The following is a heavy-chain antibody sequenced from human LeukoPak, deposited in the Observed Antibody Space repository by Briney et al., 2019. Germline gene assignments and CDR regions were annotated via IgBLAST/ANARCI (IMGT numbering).Heavy chain of an antibody. CDR2: ISSSSSYT. Sequence: KPGGPLRLSCAASGFTFSDYYMSWIRQAPGKGLEWVSYISSSSSYTNYADSVKGRFTISRDNAKNSLYLQMNSLRAEDTAVYYCARGGYYDSSGYYADYWGQGTLVTVSS. CDR1: GFTFSDYY. CDR3: ARGGYYDSSGYYADY. D-gene: IGHD3-22*01. J-gene: IGHJ4*02. V-gene: IGHV3-11*06.